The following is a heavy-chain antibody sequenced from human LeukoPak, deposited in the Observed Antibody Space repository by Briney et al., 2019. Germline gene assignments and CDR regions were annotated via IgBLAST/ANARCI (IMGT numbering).Heavy chain of an antibody. CDR3: AREEYSSSWWDAFDI. D-gene: IGHD6-13*01. Sequence: GGSLRLSCAASGFTFSSYSMNWVRQAPGKGLEWVSSISSSSSYIYYADSVKGRFTISRDNAKNSLYLQMNSLRAEDTAVCYCAREEYSSSWWDAFDIWGQGTMVTVSS. CDR1: GFTFSSYS. V-gene: IGHV3-21*01. CDR2: ISSSSSYI. J-gene: IGHJ3*02.